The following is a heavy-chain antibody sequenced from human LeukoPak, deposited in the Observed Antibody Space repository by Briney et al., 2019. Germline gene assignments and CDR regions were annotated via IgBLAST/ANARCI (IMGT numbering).Heavy chain of an antibody. V-gene: IGHV3-21*06. CDR1: GFTFSDYN. CDR2: ISSRATYI. CDR3: ARILVVPAANYYYSYGMDV. D-gene: IGHD2-2*01. J-gene: IGHJ6*02. Sequence: GGSLRLSCAASGFTFSDYNMNWVRQDPGKGLEWVSSISSRATYIYYADSVKGRFTISRDNAKTSLSLQMNSLRAEDTAVYYCARILVVPAANYYYSYGMDVWGQGTTVTVSS.